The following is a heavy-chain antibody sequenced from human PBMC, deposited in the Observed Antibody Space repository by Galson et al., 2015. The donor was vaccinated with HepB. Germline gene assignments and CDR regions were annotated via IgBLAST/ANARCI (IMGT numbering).Heavy chain of an antibody. D-gene: IGHD4-17*01. V-gene: IGHV5-51*03. CDR2: VFPRGLDT. CDR3: ARGPTTVTRGYLGL. J-gene: IGHJ2*01. Sequence: QSGAEVKRPGESLKISCKASGYKVTSYWIGWVRQTPGKGLEWIGFVFPRGLDTTYSPSFQGQVTMSVDRSRTTAYLQWRSLKASDSGMYYCARGPTTVTRGYLGLWGRGTLISVSS. CDR1: GYKVTSYW.